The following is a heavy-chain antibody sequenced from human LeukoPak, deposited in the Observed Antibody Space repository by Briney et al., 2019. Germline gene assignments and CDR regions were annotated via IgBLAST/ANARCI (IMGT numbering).Heavy chain of an antibody. J-gene: IGHJ4*02. V-gene: IGHV1-69*13. CDR3: AREVRDPLRYFDWLSSPLDY. CDR2: IIPIFGTA. CDR1: GGTFSSYA. D-gene: IGHD3-9*01. Sequence: ASVKVSCKASGGTFSSYAISWVRQAPGQGLEWMGGIIPIFGTANYAQKFQGRVTITADESTSTAYMELSSPRSEDTAVYYCAREVRDPLRYFDWLSSPLDYWGQGTLVTVSS.